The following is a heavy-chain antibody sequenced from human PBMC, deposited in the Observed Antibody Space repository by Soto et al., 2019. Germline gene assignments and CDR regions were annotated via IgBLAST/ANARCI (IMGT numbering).Heavy chain of an antibody. CDR1: GFSFDDYA. J-gene: IGHJ4*02. V-gene: IGHV3-9*01. Sequence: SLRLSCAGSGFSFDDYAMHWVRQAPGKGLEWVSGISWNSGDIAYADSVRGRFTISRDNAKNSLYLQMNSLRGEDTALYYCAKSEMVAAEIDYWGQGTQVTVSS. D-gene: IGHD2-15*01. CDR3: AKSEMVAAEIDY. CDR2: ISWNSGDI.